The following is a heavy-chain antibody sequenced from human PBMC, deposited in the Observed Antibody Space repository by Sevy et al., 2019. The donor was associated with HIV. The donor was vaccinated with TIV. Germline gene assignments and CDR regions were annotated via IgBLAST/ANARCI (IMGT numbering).Heavy chain of an antibody. D-gene: IGHD2-15*01. J-gene: IGHJ4*02. CDR1: GFIFGNHA. CDR2: ITSTGSTT. Sequence: GGFLRLSCAASGFIFGNHAMSWVRQTPGKGLEWVSGITSTGSTTYYMDSVKGRFTISRDNSKNTLYLQMNSLRVEDTAIYYCAKDLGWPLWGQGTLVTVSS. V-gene: IGHV3-23*01. CDR3: AKDLGWPL.